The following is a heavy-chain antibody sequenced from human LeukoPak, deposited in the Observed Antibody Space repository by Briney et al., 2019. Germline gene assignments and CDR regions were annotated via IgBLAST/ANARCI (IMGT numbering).Heavy chain of an antibody. CDR3: ATNGYCSSTSCYEDWFDP. V-gene: IGHV1-2*02. D-gene: IGHD2-2*01. CDR1: GYTFTGYY. Sequence: ASVKVSCKASGYTFTGYYMHWVRQAPGQGLEWMGWINPNSGGTNYAQKFQGRVTMTRDTSISTAYMELSRLRSDDTAVYYCATNGYCSSTSCYEDWFDPWGQGTLVTVSS. CDR2: INPNSGGT. J-gene: IGHJ5*02.